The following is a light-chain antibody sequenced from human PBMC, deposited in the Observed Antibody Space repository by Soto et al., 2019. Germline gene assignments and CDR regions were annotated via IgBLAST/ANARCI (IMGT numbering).Light chain of an antibody. J-gene: IGLJ1*01. Sequence: HSALTQPSSVSGSPGQSITISCTGTSSDVGSYNYVSWYQHHPGKAPKLIIYEVSNRPSGVSNRFSGSKSGNTASLTISGLQAEDEAHYYCISYTGDSSPYVFGTGTKVTVL. CDR1: SSDVGSYNY. V-gene: IGLV2-14*01. CDR2: EVS. CDR3: ISYTGDSSPYV.